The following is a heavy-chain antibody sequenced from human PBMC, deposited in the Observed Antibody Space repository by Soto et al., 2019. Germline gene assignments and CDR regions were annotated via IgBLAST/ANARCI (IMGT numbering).Heavy chain of an antibody. Sequence: SLRVSCAASGIVFSDYTSWVHQAPGKGLEWVAVIWNDGSNKYYGDSVKGRFTISRDNSKSTLFLHMNSLRADDTAVYYCARAVGPFDYWGQGTLVTVSS. V-gene: IGHV3-33*08. CDR1: GIVFSDY. D-gene: IGHD3-16*01. J-gene: IGHJ4*02. CDR3: ARAVGPFDY. CDR2: IWNDGSNK.